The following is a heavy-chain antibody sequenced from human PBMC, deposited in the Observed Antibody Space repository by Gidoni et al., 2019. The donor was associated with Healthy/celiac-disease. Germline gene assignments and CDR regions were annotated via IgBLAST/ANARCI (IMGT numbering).Heavy chain of an antibody. D-gene: IGHD4-17*01. Sequence: VQLVESGGAVVQPGRSLRLSCAASGFTFSSHGMHGVRQAPGKGLGRVAVIWYDGSNKYYADSVKGRFTISRDNSKSTLYLQMNSLRAEDTAVYYCARAGTTVVTTYYNWFDPWGQGTLVTVSS. V-gene: IGHV3-33*01. J-gene: IGHJ5*02. CDR1: GFTFSSHG. CDR3: ARAGTTVVTTYYNWFDP. CDR2: IWYDGSNK.